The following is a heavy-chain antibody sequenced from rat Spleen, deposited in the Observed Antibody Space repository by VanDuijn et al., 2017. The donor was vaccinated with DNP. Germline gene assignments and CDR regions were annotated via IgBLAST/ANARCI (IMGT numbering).Heavy chain of an antibody. J-gene: IGHJ2*01. CDR1: GFSLTGYN. V-gene: IGHV2-63*01. D-gene: IGHD5-1*01. CDR2: MNYNGDT. Sequence: QVQLKESGPGLVQPSQTLSLTCAVSGFSLTGYNVHWVRQPPGRGLEWMGGMNYNGDTSYNSALKSRLSISRHTSKNQVFLKMNSLQTDDTGTYYCTRERQVGGWYFDYWGQGVMVTVSS. CDR3: TRERQVGGWYFDY.